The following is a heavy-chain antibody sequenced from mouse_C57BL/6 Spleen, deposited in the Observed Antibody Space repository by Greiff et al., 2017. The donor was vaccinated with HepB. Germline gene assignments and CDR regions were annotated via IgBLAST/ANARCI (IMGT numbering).Heavy chain of an antibody. CDR3: AKRAITTVVATVDWYFDV. D-gene: IGHD1-1*01. J-gene: IGHJ1*03. CDR1: GYTFTDYN. V-gene: IGHV1-18*01. Sequence: EVQLQQSGPELVKPGASVKIPCKASGYTFTDYNMDWVKQSHGKSLEWIGDINPNNGGTIYNQKFKGKATLTVDKSSSTAYMELRSLTSEDTAVYDCAKRAITTVVATVDWYFDVWGTGTTVTVAS. CDR2: INPNNGGT.